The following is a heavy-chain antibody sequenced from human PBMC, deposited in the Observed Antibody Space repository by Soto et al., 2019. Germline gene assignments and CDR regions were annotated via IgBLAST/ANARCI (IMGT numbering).Heavy chain of an antibody. V-gene: IGHV3-73*01. D-gene: IGHD4-17*01. CDR2: IRSKSNSYAT. CDR1: GFTFSGSA. Sequence: EVQLVESGGGLVQPGGSLKLSCAVSGFTFSGSAMHWVRQASGKGLEWVGRIRSKSNSYATAYAASVKGRFTISRDDSKNTAYLQMNSLKTEDTAVYYCTRGYGDYVRDYWGREPWSPSPQ. J-gene: IGHJ4*02. CDR3: TRGYGDYVRDY.